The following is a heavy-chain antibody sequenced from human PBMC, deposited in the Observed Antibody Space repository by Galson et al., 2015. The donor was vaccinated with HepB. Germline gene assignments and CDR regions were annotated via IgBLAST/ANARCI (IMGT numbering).Heavy chain of an antibody. V-gene: IGHV3-23*01. CDR3: ANTKDRWSSGWYGLDY. Sequence: SLRLSCAASGFTFSSYAMSWVRQAPGKGLEWVSAISGSGGSTYYADSVKGRFTISRDNSKNTLYLQMNSLRAEDTAVYYCANTKDRWSSGWYGLDYWGQGTLVTVSS. CDR1: GFTFSSYA. CDR2: ISGSGGST. D-gene: IGHD6-19*01. J-gene: IGHJ4*02.